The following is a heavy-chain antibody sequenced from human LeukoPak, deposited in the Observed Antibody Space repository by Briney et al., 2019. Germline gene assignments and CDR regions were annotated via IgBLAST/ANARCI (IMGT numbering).Heavy chain of an antibody. D-gene: IGHD4/OR15-4a*01. CDR3: AGTMLGQGSTFDY. CDR2: IYYSGST. V-gene: IGHV4-59*01. J-gene: IGHJ4*02. Sequence: SETLSLTCTVSGGSISSYYWSWIRQPPGKGLEWIGYIYYSGSTNYNPSLKSRVTISVDTSKNQFSLKLSSVTAADTAVDYCAGTMLGQGSTFDYWGQGTLVTVSS. CDR1: GGSISSYY.